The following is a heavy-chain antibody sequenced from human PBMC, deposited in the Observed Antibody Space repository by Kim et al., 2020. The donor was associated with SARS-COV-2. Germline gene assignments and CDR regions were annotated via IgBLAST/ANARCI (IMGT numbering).Heavy chain of an antibody. J-gene: IGHJ4*02. CDR1: GGSISSGGYY. Sequence: SETLSLTCTVSGGSISSGGYYWSWIRQHPGKGLEWIGYIYYSGSTYYNPSLKSRVTISVDTSKNQFSLKLSSVTAADTAVYYCARASAIGYCGGDCYRILFDYWGQGTLVTVSS. CDR3: ARASAIGYCGGDCYRILFDY. CDR2: IYYSGST. V-gene: IGHV4-31*03. D-gene: IGHD2-21*02.